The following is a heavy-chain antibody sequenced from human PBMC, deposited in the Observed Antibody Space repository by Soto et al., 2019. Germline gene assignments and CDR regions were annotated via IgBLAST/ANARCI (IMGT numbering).Heavy chain of an antibody. CDR2: IWYDGSNK. Sequence: GGSLRLSCAASGFTFSSYGMHWVRQAPGKGLEWVAVIWYDGSNKYYADSVKGRFTISRDNSKNTLYLQMNSLRAEDTAVYYCARGGGVVVVAATQGLFDYWGQGTLVTVSS. D-gene: IGHD2-15*01. J-gene: IGHJ4*02. V-gene: IGHV3-33*01. CDR3: ARGGGVVVVAATQGLFDY. CDR1: GFTFSSYG.